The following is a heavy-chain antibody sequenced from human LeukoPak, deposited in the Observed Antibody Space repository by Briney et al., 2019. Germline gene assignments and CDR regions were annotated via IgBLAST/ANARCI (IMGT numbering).Heavy chain of an antibody. CDR1: GFTFSSYA. J-gene: IGHJ4*02. CDR2: ISYDGSNK. Sequence: GRSLRLSCAASGFTFSSYATHWVRQAPGKGLEWVAVISYDGSNKYYADSVKGRFTISRDNSKNTLYLQMNSLRAEDTAVYYCARDDGWLHTGGPFFDYWGQGTLVTVSS. D-gene: IGHD5-24*01. CDR3: ARDDGWLHTGGPFFDY. V-gene: IGHV3-30-3*01.